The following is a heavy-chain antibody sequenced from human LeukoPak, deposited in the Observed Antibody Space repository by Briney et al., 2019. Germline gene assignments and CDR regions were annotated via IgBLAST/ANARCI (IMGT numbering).Heavy chain of an antibody. CDR3: ARLSLKVLEWSPIKGKETPYFDY. V-gene: IGHV4-59*01. CDR1: DDSITMYY. J-gene: IGHJ4*02. Sequence: SETLSLTCTVSDDSITMYYWTWIRQPPGKGLEWIGYVDHTGSTKFNPSLNGRGSISRDTSNNFFSLRLRSVTAADRAVYYCARLSLKVLEWSPIKGKETPYFDYWGQGTLVTVSS. D-gene: IGHD3-3*01. CDR2: VDHTGST.